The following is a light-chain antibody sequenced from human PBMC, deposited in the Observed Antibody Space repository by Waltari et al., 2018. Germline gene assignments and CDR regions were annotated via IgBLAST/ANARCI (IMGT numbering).Light chain of an antibody. J-gene: IGKJ2*01. CDR3: QQYYSIPYT. CDR2: WAS. CDR1: PSVLYSSNNKNY. Sequence: DIVMTQSPESLAVSLGERATIHCKSRPSVLYSSNNKNYLAWYQQKPGQPPKLLIYWASTRESGVPDRFSGSGSGTDFTLTISSLQAEDVAVYYCQQYYSIPYTFGQGTKLEIK. V-gene: IGKV4-1*01.